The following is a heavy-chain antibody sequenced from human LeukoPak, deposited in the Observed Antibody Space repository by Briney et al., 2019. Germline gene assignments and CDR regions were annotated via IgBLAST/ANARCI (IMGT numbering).Heavy chain of an antibody. CDR1: GSTFSDYY. D-gene: IGHD3-3*01. V-gene: IGHV3-11*01. J-gene: IGHJ4*02. Sequence: GGSLRLSCAASGSTFSDYYTSWIRQAPGKGLEWVSYISSSGSTIYYADSVKGRFTISRDNAKNSLYLQMNSLRAEDTAVYYCARTPSSFWSGYGYFDYWGQGTLVTVSS. CDR2: ISSSGSTI. CDR3: ARTPSSFWSGYGYFDY.